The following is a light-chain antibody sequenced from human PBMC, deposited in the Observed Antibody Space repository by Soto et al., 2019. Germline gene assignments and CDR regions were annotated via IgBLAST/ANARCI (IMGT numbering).Light chain of an antibody. CDR3: SSYTSSSILDV. CDR2: EVS. Sequence: QSALTQPASMSGSPGQSITISCTGTSSDVGGYNYVSWYQQHPGKAPKLILYEVSNRPSGVSNRFSGSKSGNTASLNISGLQAEGEAEYHCSSYTSSSILDVFGAGTKLTVL. V-gene: IGLV2-14*01. J-gene: IGLJ1*01. CDR1: SSDVGGYNY.